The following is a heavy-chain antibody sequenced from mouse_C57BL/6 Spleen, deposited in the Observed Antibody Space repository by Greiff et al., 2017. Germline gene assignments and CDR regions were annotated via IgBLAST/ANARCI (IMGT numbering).Heavy chain of an antibody. CDR3: ARDGLRSGWYFDV. D-gene: IGHD1-1*01. V-gene: IGHV5-4*01. J-gene: IGHJ1*03. CDR1: GFTFSSYA. Sequence: EVQRVESGGGLVKPGGSLKLSCAASGFTFSSYAMSWVRQTPETRLEWVATISDGGSYTYYPDNVKGRFTISRDNAKNNLYLQMSHLKSEDTAMYYCARDGLRSGWYFDVWGTGTTVTVSS. CDR2: ISDGGSYT.